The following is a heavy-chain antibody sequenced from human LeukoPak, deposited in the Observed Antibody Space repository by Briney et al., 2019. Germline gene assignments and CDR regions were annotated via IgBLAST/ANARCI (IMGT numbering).Heavy chain of an antibody. V-gene: IGHV1-69*05. Sequence: SVKVSCKASGGTFSSYAISWVRQAPGQGLEWMGRIIPIFGTANYAQKSQGRVTITTDESTSTAYMELSSLRSEDTAVYYCARDSDPYYYGSGSYYCSVAYWGQGTLVTVSS. J-gene: IGHJ4*02. CDR1: GGTFSSYA. D-gene: IGHD3-10*01. CDR2: IIPIFGTA. CDR3: ARDSDPYYYGSGSYYCSVAY.